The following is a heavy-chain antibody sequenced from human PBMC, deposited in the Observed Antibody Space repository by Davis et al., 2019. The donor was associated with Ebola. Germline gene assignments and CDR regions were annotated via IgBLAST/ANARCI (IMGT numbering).Heavy chain of an antibody. CDR1: GYTFTSYY. Sequence: ASVKVSCKASGYTFTSYYMHWVRQAPGQGLEWMGWINPNSGGTNYAQKFQGRVTMTRDTSISTAYMELSRLRSDDTDVYYCARDYSLMWSYFDYWGQGTLVTVSS. J-gene: IGHJ4*02. V-gene: IGHV1-2*02. CDR2: INPNSGGT. CDR3: ARDYSLMWSYFDY. D-gene: IGHD2-21*01.